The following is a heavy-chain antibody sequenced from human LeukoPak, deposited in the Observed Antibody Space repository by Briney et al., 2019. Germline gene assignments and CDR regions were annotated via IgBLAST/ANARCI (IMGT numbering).Heavy chain of an antibody. J-gene: IGHJ4*02. Sequence: AETLSLTCTVSGGSISSYYWSWIRQPPGKGLEWIGYIYYSGSTNYNPSLKSRVTISVDTSKNQFSLNLSSVTAADTAVYYCAREGWGAAAGMDYWGQGTLVTVSS. CDR1: GGSISSYY. V-gene: IGHV4-59*01. CDR2: IYYSGST. D-gene: IGHD6-13*01. CDR3: AREGWGAAAGMDY.